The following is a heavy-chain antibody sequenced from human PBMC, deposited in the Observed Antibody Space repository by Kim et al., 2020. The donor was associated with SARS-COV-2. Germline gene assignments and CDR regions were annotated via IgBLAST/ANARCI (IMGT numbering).Heavy chain of an antibody. Sequence: SVKVSCKASVGTFTNFAISWVRQAPGKGLEWMGGIIPMFSTSNYAQKFQGRLTITADEFTRTGYMELSSLRSDDTAVYFCARGVVTIFGAEKSNYYGMDGWGQGTTVTV. V-gene: IGHV1-69*13. CDR1: VGTFTNFA. J-gene: IGHJ6*02. CDR3: ARGVVTIFGAEKSNYYGMDG. CDR2: IIPMFSTS. D-gene: IGHD3-3*02.